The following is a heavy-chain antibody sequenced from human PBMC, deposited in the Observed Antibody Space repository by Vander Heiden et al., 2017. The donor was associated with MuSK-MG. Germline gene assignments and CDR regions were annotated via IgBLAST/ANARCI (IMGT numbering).Heavy chain of an antibody. J-gene: IGHJ6*02. D-gene: IGHD2-2*03. Sequence: QVQLVQSGAEVKKPGSSVKVSCKASGGTFSRYAISWVRQAPGQGLEWMGRSIPILGIENDAQKCQGRVTMTADKSKRTAYMERSSLRSEDTAVYYCARYLDIVVVPADLGYYYYGMDVWGQGTTVTVSS. CDR3: ARYLDIVVVPADLGYYYYGMDV. CDR1: GGTFSRYA. V-gene: IGHV1-69*04. CDR2: SIPILGIE.